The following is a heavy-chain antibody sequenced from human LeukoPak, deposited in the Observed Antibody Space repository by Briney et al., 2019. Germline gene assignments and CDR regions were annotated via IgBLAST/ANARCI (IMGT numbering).Heavy chain of an antibody. Sequence: PSETLSLTCTVSGGSISSYYWSWIRQPAGKGLEWIGRIYTSGSTYYNPSLKSRVTISVDTSKNQFSLKLSSVTAADTAVYYCALHLVQLESYFDYWGQGTLVTVSS. CDR3: ALHLVQLESYFDY. D-gene: IGHD1-1*01. V-gene: IGHV4-4*07. CDR1: GGSISSYY. CDR2: IYTSGST. J-gene: IGHJ4*02.